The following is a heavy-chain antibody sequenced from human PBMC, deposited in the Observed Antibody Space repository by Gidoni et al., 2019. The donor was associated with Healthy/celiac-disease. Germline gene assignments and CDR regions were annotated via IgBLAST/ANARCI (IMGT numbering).Heavy chain of an antibody. CDR3: ARIRTHCSSTSCYDVGMDV. D-gene: IGHD2-2*01. Sequence: VKPTETLTLTCTVSGFSLSNASMGVSWIRQPPGKALEWLAHIFSNDEKSYSTSLKSRLTISKDTSKSQVVLTMTNMDPVDTATYYCARIRTHCSSTSCYDVGMDVWGQGTTVTVSS. J-gene: IGHJ6*02. CDR1: GFSLSNASMG. V-gene: IGHV2-26*01. CDR2: IFSNDEK.